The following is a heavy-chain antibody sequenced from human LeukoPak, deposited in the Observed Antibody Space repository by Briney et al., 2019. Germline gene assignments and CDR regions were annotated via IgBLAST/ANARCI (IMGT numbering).Heavy chain of an antibody. CDR2: IRRSGGTT. D-gene: IGHD3-22*01. J-gene: IGHJ1*01. CDR1: GFTFSDYE. Sequence: GGSLRLSCVVSGFTFSDYEMSWVRQAPGKGLQCVGAIRRSGGTTYVADSVRGRFTISRDNSKNTLYLQMNSLRAEDTAVYYCAKPYDSSGYYPGWFQHWGQGTLVTVSS. CDR3: AKPYDSSGYYPGWFQH. V-gene: IGHV3-23*01.